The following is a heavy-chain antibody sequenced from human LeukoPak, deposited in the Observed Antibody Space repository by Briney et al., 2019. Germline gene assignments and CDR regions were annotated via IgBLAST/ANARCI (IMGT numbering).Heavy chain of an antibody. CDR1: GGSISSSNW. CDR3: ARGEELLWFGESRGGMDV. J-gene: IGHJ6*04. D-gene: IGHD3-10*01. V-gene: IGHV4-4*02. Sequence: SETLSLTCAVSGGSISSSNWWSWVRQPPGKGLEWIGEIYHSGSTNYNPSLKSRVTISVDKSKNQFSLKLSSVTAADTAVYYCARGEELLWFGESRGGMDVWGKGTTVTVSS. CDR2: IYHSGST.